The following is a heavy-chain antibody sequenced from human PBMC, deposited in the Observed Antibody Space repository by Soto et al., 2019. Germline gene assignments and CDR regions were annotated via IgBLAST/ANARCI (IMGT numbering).Heavy chain of an antibody. J-gene: IGHJ5*02. Sequence: QVQLVQSGAEVKKPGSSVKVSCKASGGTFSNYSINWVRQAPGQGLEWLGGIIPLFGTTNYAQKFRGRVTITADESTNTAYMDLRRLGSEDTAVYYCAGSQDYSGGWYNCFDPWGQGTLVTVSS. CDR1: GGTFSNYS. D-gene: IGHD2-15*01. CDR2: IIPLFGTT. V-gene: IGHV1-69*01. CDR3: AGSQDYSGGWYNCFDP.